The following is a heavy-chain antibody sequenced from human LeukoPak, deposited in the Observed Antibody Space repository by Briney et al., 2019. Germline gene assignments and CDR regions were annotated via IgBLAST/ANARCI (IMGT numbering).Heavy chain of an antibody. CDR3: AKETPGFDY. CDR1: GFTFSSYW. CDR2: IKQDGSEK. Sequence: GGSLRLSCAASGFTFSSYWMSWVRQAPGKGLEWVANIKQDGSEKYYVDSVKGRFTISRDNSKSTLYLQMNSLTSEDTAVYYCAKETPGFDYWGQGTLVTVSS. V-gene: IGHV3-7*01. J-gene: IGHJ4*02.